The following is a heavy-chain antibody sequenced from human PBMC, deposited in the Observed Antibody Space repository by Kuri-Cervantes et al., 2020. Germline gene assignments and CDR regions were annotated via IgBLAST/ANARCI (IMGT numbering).Heavy chain of an antibody. V-gene: IGHV3-33*08. Sequence: GGSLRLSCSASGFTFRNYGMDWVRQAPGKGLEWVAVIWYDGSNKYFADSVKGRFTISRDNSKNTLYLQMNSLRADDTAVYFCARSATDYYYYMDVWGKGTTVTVSS. CDR3: ARSATDYYYYMDV. J-gene: IGHJ6*03. CDR2: IWYDGSNK. CDR1: GFTFRNYG. D-gene: IGHD6-13*01.